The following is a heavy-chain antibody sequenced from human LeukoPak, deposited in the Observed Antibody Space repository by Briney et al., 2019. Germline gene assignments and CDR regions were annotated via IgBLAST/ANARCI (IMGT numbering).Heavy chain of an antibody. CDR1: GFTSIAYA. J-gene: IGHJ6*02. Sequence: GGSLRLSCAASGFTSIAYALTWARQAPGKGLEWVSGISGGGVTTYYADSVKGRFTISRDNSKNSLYLQMNSLRADDTPIYYCARNQQLGGHSYYYYGMDVWGQGTTVTVSS. V-gene: IGHV3-23*01. CDR2: ISGGGVTT. D-gene: IGHD3-16*01. CDR3: ARNQQLGGHSYYYYGMDV.